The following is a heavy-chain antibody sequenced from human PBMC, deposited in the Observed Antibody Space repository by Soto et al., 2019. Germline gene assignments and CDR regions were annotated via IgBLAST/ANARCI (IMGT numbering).Heavy chain of an antibody. CDR2: IYYSGST. CDR3: ARSLVAPGFDY. J-gene: IGHJ4*02. V-gene: IGHV4-39*01. CDR1: GGSISSSSYY. D-gene: IGHD5-12*01. Sequence: QLQLQESGPGLVKPSETLSLTCTVSGGSISSSSYYWGWIRQPPGKGLEWIGGIYYSGSTYYNPSLNSQVTISVDTSKNQFSLKLSSVTAADTAVYYCARSLVAPGFDYWGQGTLVTVSS.